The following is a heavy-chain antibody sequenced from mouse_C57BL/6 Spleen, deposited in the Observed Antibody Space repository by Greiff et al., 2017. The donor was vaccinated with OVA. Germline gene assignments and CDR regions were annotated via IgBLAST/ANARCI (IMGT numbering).Heavy chain of an antibody. CDR3: ARYREAMDY. J-gene: IGHJ4*01. Sequence: EVKVEESGGGLVQPGGSLSLSCAASGFTFTDYYMSWVRQPPGKALEWLGFIRNKANGYTTEYSASVKGRFTISRDNSQSILYLQMNALRAEDSATYYCARYREAMDYWGQGTSVTVSS. V-gene: IGHV7-3*01. CDR2: IRNKANGYTT. CDR1: GFTFTDYY.